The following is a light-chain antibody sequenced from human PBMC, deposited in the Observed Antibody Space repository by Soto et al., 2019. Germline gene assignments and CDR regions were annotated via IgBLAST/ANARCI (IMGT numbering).Light chain of an antibody. CDR3: QQYATSPWT. CDR1: QTVDTNY. Sequence: EIVLTQSPGTLSLSPGERATLSCRASQTVDTNYLAWYQQIPGQAPRLLICGASTRATGIPDRFSGSGSGTDFTLTISRLDPEDSAVYYCQQYATSPWTFGQGTKVEIK. CDR2: GAS. J-gene: IGKJ1*01. V-gene: IGKV3-20*01.